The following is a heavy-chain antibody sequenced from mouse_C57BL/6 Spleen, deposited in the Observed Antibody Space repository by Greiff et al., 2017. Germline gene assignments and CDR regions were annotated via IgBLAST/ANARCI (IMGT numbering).Heavy chain of an antibody. J-gene: IGHJ1*03. Sequence: VQLQQPGAELVRPGSSVKLSCKASGYTFTSYWMDWVKQRPGQGLEWIGNIYPSDSETHYNQKFKDKATLTVDKSSSTAYMQLSSLTSEDSAVYYCARKGSSRCWYFDVWGTGTTVTVSS. D-gene: IGHD1-1*01. CDR1: GYTFTSYW. CDR3: ARKGSSRCWYFDV. V-gene: IGHV1-61*01. CDR2: IYPSDSET.